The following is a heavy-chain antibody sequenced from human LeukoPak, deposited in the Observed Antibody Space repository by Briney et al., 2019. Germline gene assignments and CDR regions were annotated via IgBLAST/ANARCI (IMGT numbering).Heavy chain of an antibody. Sequence: GGSLRLSCADTGFTFSGFSMSWVRQSPTKGLEWVANIKQDGGEKYYVDSVKGRFTISRDNAKNSLSLQMNNLRVEDTAVYYCARAGSYWHYVYWGQGTVVTVSS. D-gene: IGHD3-10*01. J-gene: IGHJ4*02. CDR1: GFTFSGFS. V-gene: IGHV3-7*01. CDR2: IKQDGGEK. CDR3: ARAGSYWHYVY.